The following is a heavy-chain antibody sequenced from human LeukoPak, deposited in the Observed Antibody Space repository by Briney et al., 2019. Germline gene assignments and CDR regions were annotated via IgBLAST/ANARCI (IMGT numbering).Heavy chain of an antibody. CDR3: ARGKRYSSSWFYNRFDP. D-gene: IGHD6-13*01. CDR2: IGTTGDT. CDR1: GFTFSSYD. Sequence: GGSLRLSCEVSGFTFSSYDMHWVRQTTGKGLEWVSGIGTTGDTHYPDSVKGRSTVSRENAKNSLYLQMNSLRAGDTAVYYCARGKRYSSSWFYNRFDPWGQETLVTVSS. J-gene: IGHJ5*02. V-gene: IGHV3-13*01.